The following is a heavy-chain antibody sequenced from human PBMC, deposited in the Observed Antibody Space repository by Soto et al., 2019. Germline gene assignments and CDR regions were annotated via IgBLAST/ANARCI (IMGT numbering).Heavy chain of an antibody. CDR2: IIPIFGTA. CDR1: GGTFSSYA. J-gene: IGHJ4*02. CDR3: VRMLALVPALYYFDY. Sequence: SVKVSCKASGGTFSSYAISWVRQAPGQGLEWIGGIIPIFGTANYAQKFQGRVTITVDESTSTAYMELSSLRSDYTAVYYCVRMLALVPALYYFDYCSQGTLVTVSA. V-gene: IGHV1-69*13. D-gene: IGHD2-2*01.